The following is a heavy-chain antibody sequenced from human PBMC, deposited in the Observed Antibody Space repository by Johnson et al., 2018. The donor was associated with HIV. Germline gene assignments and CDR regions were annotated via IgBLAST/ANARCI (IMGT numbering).Heavy chain of an antibody. CDR1: GFTFDDYG. CDR3: ARSQPEEYSSSSHAFDI. J-gene: IGHJ3*02. CDR2: INWNGGST. V-gene: IGHV3-20*04. D-gene: IGHD6-6*01. Sequence: VQLVESGGGVVRPGGSLRLSCAASGFTFDDYGMTWVRQAPGKGLEWVSGINWNGGSTYYADSVKGRFTISRDNSKNTLYLQMNSLRAEDTAVYYCARSQPEEYSSSSHAFDIWGQGTMVTVSS.